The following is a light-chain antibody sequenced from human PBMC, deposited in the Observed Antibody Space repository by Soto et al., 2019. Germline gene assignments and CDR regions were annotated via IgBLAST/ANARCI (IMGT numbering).Light chain of an antibody. J-gene: IGKJ1*01. CDR1: QGISNH. Sequence: IQMTQSPSSLSASVGDRVTITCRASQGISNHLAWYHQKPGQLPKLLIYAASILQTGVPSRFSGSGAGTDFTLTIRSLQPEDFATYYCLQDYRYPPWTFGQGTKVDIK. V-gene: IGKV1-6*01. CDR3: LQDYRYPPWT. CDR2: AAS.